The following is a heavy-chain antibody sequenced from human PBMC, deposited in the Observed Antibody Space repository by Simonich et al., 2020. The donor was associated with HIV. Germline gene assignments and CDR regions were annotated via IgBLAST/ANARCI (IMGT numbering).Heavy chain of an antibody. D-gene: IGHD4-17*01. J-gene: IGHJ4*02. CDR2: IKHSGRP. CDR1: GGSFSGYY. Sequence: QVQLQQWGAGLLKPSETLSLTCAVYGGSFSGYYWSWIRQPPGKGLEWIGEIKHSGRPNYNPSLKRRVTISVDTSKNQFSLKLSSVTAADTAVYYCARRHPTTVTTPYFDYWGQGTLVTVSS. CDR3: ARRHPTTVTTPYFDY. V-gene: IGHV4-34*01.